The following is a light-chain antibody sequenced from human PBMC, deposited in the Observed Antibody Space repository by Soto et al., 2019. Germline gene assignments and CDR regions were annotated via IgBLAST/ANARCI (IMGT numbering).Light chain of an antibody. CDR3: QQYVTTPRT. CDR1: QTVAYTS. J-gene: IGKJ1*01. V-gene: IGKV3-20*01. CDR2: GTS. Sequence: ELVLTQSPGILSLSPGARATLSCRASQTVAYTSLAWYQQRPGQAPRLLIYGTSTRATGTPDRFIGSGSGTAFTLTISRLDPEDLAVYYCQQYVTTPRTFGQGTKVE.